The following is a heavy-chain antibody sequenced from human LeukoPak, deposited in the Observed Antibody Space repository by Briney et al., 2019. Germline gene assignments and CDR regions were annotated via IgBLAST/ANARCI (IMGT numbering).Heavy chain of an antibody. CDR3: ARDGSKYCSSTSCYSGYYYYPLDV. CDR1: GFTFSDYY. V-gene: IGHV3-11*01. Sequence: GGSLRLSCAAFGFTFSDYYMSWIRQAPGKGLEWVSSIRSSGSTIYYADSVKGRFTISRDNAKNSLYLQMNSLRAEDTAVYYCARDGSKYCSSTSCYSGYYYYPLDVWGQGATVTVSS. D-gene: IGHD2-2*01. CDR2: IRSSGSTI. J-gene: IGHJ6*02.